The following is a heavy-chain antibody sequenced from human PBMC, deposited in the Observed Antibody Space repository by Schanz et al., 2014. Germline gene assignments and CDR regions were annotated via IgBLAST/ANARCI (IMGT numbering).Heavy chain of an antibody. CDR3: AKHRHYADNNGYPGIDY. J-gene: IGHJ4*02. Sequence: VQLLESGGGLIQPGGSLRLSCAVSGFTVNTNYMSWVRQAPGKGLEWVSLISGRGDSTHYADSVKGRFTISRDNSRKTLSLQMNSLRAEDTAVYYCAKHRHYADNNGYPGIDYWGQGTLVIVSS. V-gene: IGHV3-53*01. CDR1: GFTVNTNY. D-gene: IGHD3-16*01. CDR2: ISGRGDST.